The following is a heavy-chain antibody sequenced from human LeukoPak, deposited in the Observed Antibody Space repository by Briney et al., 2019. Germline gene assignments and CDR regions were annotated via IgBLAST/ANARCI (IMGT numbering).Heavy chain of an antibody. CDR2: SHYGGST. CDR3: ARHSAGTTYGY. J-gene: IGHJ4*02. V-gene: IGHV4-59*08. Sequence: SETLSLTCTVSGGSISSYYWSWIRQPPGKGLEWIGYSHYGGSTSYSPSLKSRVTMSVDTSKNQFSLKLRSVTAADTAVYYCARHSAGTTYGYWGQGTLVTVSS. CDR1: GGSISSYY. D-gene: IGHD1-7*01.